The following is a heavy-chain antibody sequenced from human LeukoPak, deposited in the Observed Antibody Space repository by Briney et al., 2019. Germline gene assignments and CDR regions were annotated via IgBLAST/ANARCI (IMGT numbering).Heavy chain of an antibody. J-gene: IGHJ4*02. CDR3: ARSYSSSWYMNY. Sequence: SETLSLTCAVYGGSFSGYYWSWIRQPPGKGLEWIGEINHSGSTNYNPSLKSRVTISVDTSKNQFSLKLSSVTAADTAVYYCARSYSSSWYMNYWGQGTLVTVSS. CDR2: INHSGST. D-gene: IGHD6-13*01. V-gene: IGHV4-34*01. CDR1: GGSFSGYY.